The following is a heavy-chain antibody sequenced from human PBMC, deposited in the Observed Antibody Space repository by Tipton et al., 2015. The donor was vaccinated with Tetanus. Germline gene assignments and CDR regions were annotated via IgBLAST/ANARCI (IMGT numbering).Heavy chain of an antibody. CDR3: ARPSTTVTPRAFDV. V-gene: IGHV4-39*01. CDR1: GDSGSRHY. J-gene: IGHJ3*01. D-gene: IGHD4-17*01. Sequence: TLSLTCSVSGDSGSRHYWDWIRQPPGKGLEWIGSIYYSGSSYYNPSLVSRVTISLDTSKNRFSLKLTSVTAADAAVYYCARPSTTVTPRAFDVWGQGTMVTVSS. CDR2: IYYSGSS.